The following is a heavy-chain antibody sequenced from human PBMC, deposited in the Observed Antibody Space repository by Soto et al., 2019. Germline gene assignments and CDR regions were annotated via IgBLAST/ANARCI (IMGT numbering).Heavy chain of an antibody. CDR1: GDSISSDNYF. J-gene: IGHJ3*02. D-gene: IGHD2-8*01. V-gene: IGHV4-30-4*01. CDR2: ISNRGTP. Sequence: QVQLQESGPGLVKPSQTLSLICTVSGDSISSDNYFWSWIRQAPGQGLEWIGYISNRGTPSYNPSLKSRVTISLGTSRNRFSLDMYSVTAADTAVYYCAREVNVVALSDAFDIWGQGTMVTVSS. CDR3: AREVNVVALSDAFDI.